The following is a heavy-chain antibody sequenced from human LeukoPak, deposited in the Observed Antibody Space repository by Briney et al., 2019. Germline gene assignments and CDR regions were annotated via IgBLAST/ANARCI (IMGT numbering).Heavy chain of an antibody. CDR3: ALIAVAGQFDY. CDR1: GGSISSYY. D-gene: IGHD6-19*01. Sequence: SETLSLTCTVSGGSISSYYWSWIRQPPGKGLEWIGYIYYSGSTNYNPSLKSRVTISVDTSKNQFSLKLSSVTAADTAVYYCALIAVAGQFDYWGQGTLVTVSS. CDR2: IYYSGST. V-gene: IGHV4-59*01. J-gene: IGHJ4*02.